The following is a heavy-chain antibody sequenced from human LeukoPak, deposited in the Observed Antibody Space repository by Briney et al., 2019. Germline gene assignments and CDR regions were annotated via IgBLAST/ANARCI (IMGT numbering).Heavy chain of an antibody. CDR3: ATGGYSNSYGMDV. V-gene: IGHV3-21*01. CDR1: ISTLCVFA. D-gene: IGHD6-6*01. CDR2: ICTIRSYI. J-gene: IGHJ6*02. Sequence: GGSLRLSCAPSISTLCVFAMNSGPDTPEEGGECVLSICTIRSYIYYAHSVEGLYTIPRDNAKNTLYLKMNRLRAEDTAVYYCATGGYSNSYGMDVWGQGNPVTVSS.